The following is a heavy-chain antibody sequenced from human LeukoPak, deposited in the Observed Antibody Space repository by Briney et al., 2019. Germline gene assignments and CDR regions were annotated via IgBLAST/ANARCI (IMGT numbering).Heavy chain of an antibody. D-gene: IGHD2-21*02. CDR1: GGSISSYC. CDR2: IYYSGST. J-gene: IGHJ2*01. V-gene: IGHV4-59*01. CDR3: ARQACCGGDCYFGDSYFDL. Sequence: PSETLSLTCTVSGGSISSYCWNWIRQPPGKGLEWIGYIYYSGSTNYNPSLKSRVTISVDTSNNQFSLKLRSVTAADTAVYYCARQACCGGDCYFGDSYFDLWGRGTLVTVSS.